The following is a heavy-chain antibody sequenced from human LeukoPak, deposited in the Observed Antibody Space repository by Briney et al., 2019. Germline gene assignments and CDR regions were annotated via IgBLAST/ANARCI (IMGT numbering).Heavy chain of an antibody. J-gene: IGHJ4*02. CDR2: ISSSSDLM. CDR1: GFSLSISG. Sequence: PGGSLRLSCEASGFSLSISGMNWVRQAPGKGLEWVSYISSSSDLMSYVASVKGRFTVSRDNAKNSLFLQMNSLRDEDTAVYYCARVLRGPYNLGDWGQGTLVTVSS. CDR3: ARVLRGPYNLGD. V-gene: IGHV3-48*02. D-gene: IGHD3-10*01.